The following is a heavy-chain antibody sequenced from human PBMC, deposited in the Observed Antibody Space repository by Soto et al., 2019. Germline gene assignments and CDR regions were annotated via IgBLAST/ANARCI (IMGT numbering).Heavy chain of an antibody. Sequence: ASVKVSCKASGYTFTTYAIHWVRQAPGQRPEWMGWINTGNDDTKYSQKFQGRVTITRDTSASTAYMELSSLRSEDTAVYYCARAQTPNYYYYYYMDVWGQGTMVTVSS. CDR3: ARAQTPNYYYYYYMDV. J-gene: IGHJ6*02. V-gene: IGHV1-3*04. CDR1: GYTFTTYA. CDR2: INTGNDDT.